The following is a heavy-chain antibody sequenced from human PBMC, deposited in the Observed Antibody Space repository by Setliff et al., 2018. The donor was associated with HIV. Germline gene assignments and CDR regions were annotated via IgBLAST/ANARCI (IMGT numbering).Heavy chain of an antibody. V-gene: IGHV3-15*01. CDR3: VTGVGTSSVDY. Sequence: GSLRLSCAASGLTFSNAWMGWVRQAPGKGLEWVGRIKTKTQRGTTDYAAPAKGRFIISRDDSKNTLYLQMNSLRSEDTAVYYCVTGVGTSSVDYWGQGTMVTV. D-gene: IGHD3-22*01. CDR2: IKTKTQRGTT. J-gene: IGHJ4*02. CDR1: GLTFSNAW.